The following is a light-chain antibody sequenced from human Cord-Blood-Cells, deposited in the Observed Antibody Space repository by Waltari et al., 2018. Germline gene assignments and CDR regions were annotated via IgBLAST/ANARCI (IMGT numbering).Light chain of an antibody. CDR1: SSDVGGYIY. V-gene: IGLV2-11*01. J-gene: IGLJ3*02. Sequence: QPALTQHRTVSGSPGQPVTISCTATSSDVGGYIYVSWYQQHPGKAPKLMIYDVSKRPSGVPDRFSGSKSGNTASLTISGLQAEEEAEYYCCSYAGSYTWVFGGGTKLPVL. CDR3: CSYAGSYTWV. CDR2: DVS.